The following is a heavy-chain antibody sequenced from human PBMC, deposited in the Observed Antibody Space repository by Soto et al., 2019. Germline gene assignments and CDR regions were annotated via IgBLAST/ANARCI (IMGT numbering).Heavy chain of an antibody. Sequence: GGSLRLSCAASGFTFSSYGMHWVRQAPGKGLEWVAVIWYDGSNKYYADSVKGRFTISRDNSKNTLYLQTNSLRAEDTAVYYCARDGGCRDGYTVGCNWFDPWGQGT. CDR2: IWYDGSNK. CDR1: GFTFSSYG. V-gene: IGHV3-33*01. CDR3: ARDGGCRDGYTVGCNWFDP. D-gene: IGHD5-12*01. J-gene: IGHJ5*02.